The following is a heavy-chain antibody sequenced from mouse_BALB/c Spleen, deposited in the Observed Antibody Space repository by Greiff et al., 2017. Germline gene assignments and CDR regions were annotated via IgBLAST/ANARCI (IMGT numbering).Heavy chain of an antibody. CDR1: GYTFSSYW. V-gene: IGHV1-9*01. J-gene: IGHJ3*01. CDR3: ASSTIYDGYYWFAY. D-gene: IGHD2-3*01. CDR2: ILPGSGST. Sequence: VQLQQSGAELMKPGASVKISCKATGYTFSSYWIEWVKQRPGHGLEWIGEILPGSGSTNYNEKFKGKATFTADTSSNTAYMQLSSLTSEDSAVYYCASSTIYDGYYWFAYWGQGTLVTVSA.